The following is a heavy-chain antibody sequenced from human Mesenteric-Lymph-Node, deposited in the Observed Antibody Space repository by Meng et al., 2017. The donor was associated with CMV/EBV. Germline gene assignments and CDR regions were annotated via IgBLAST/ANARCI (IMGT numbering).Heavy chain of an antibody. CDR2: VVPLFGTA. Sequence: SVKVSCKTSGNVFSTFAVSWLRQAPGQGLEWMGGVVPLFGTANYAQKFQGRVTITADASTTTAYMELCSLKSEDTAIYFCARDVPRAGGAGSQFDFWGQGTLVTVSS. V-gene: IGHV1-69*13. CDR3: ARDVPRAGGAGSQFDF. J-gene: IGHJ4*02. D-gene: IGHD6-13*01. CDR1: GNVFSTFA.